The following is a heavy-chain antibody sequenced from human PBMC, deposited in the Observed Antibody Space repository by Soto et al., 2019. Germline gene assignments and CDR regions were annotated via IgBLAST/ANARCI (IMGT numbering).Heavy chain of an antibody. CDR3: ARLQYYFDY. Sequence: NPSETLSLTCTVSGGSISSYYWSWIRHPPGKGLEWIGYIYYSGSTNYNPSLKSRVTISVDTSKNQFSLKLSSVAAADTAVYYCARLQYYFDYWGQGTLVTVSS. J-gene: IGHJ4*02. CDR1: GGSISSYY. V-gene: IGHV4-59*08. CDR2: IYYSGST.